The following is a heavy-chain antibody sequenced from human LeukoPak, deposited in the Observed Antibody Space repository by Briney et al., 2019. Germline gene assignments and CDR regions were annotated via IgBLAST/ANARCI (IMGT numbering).Heavy chain of an antibody. D-gene: IGHD5-18*01. CDR2: INGDGSST. V-gene: IGHV3-74*01. Sequence: GGSLRLSCAASGFIFSNYWMHWVRRAPGKGLVWVSRINGDGSSTSYADSVKGRFTISRDNAKNTLYLQMNSLRAEDTAVYHCARGGGYSYGSFDYWGQGTLVTVSS. CDR1: GFIFSNYW. J-gene: IGHJ4*02. CDR3: ARGGGYSYGSFDY.